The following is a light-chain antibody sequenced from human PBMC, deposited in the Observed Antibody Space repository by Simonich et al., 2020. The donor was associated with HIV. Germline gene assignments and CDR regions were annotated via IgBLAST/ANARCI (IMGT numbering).Light chain of an antibody. V-gene: IGKV1-5*03. CDR1: QSISSW. CDR2: KAS. CDR3: QQLKSYPYT. Sequence: DIQMTQSPSTLSASVGDRVTITCRASQSISSWLAWYQQKPGKAPKLLIYKASSLESGVPSRFRGSGSGTKFTLTISSLQPDDFATYYCQQLKSYPYTFGQGTKLDIK. J-gene: IGKJ2*01.